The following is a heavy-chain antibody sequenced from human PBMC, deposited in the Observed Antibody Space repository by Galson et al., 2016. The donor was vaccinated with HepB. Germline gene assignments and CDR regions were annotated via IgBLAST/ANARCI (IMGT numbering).Heavy chain of an antibody. CDR1: GFTVSSNY. CDR3: GKHGGFDY. J-gene: IGHJ4*02. V-gene: IGHV3-53*01. CDR2: MYISGPT. Sequence: SLRLSCAASGFTVSSNYMNWVRQAPGKGLEWVSVMYISGPTYFADSVKGRFTMSRDNSKNTVYLQMNSLRAGDTAVYYCGKHGGFDYWGQGALVTVSS. D-gene: IGHD3-16*01.